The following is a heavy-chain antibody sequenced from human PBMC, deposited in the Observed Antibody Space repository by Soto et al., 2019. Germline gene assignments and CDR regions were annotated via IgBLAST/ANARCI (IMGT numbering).Heavy chain of an antibody. CDR2: IYYSGST. CDR3: AGVTGSGIQGV. V-gene: IGHV4-31*03. J-gene: IGHJ6*02. D-gene: IGHD3-10*01. Sequence: QVQLQESGPGLVKPSQTLSLTCTVSGGSISSDAYYWSWIRQHPGKGLEWIGYIYYSGSTYYNPSPKSRASITGDTSKNLFSLKLRSVTAAGTAVYYCAGVTGSGIQGVWGPGATGTVSS. CDR1: GGSISSDAYY.